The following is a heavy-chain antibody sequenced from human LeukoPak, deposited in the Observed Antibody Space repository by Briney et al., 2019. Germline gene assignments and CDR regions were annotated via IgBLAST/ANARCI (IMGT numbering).Heavy chain of an antibody. CDR2: VYYSGST. D-gene: IGHD3-10*01. CDR1: GGSIGSYY. Sequence: SETLSLTCTVSGGSIGSYYWSWIRQPPGKGLEWIGYVYYSGSTNYNPSLKSRVTISVDTSKNLFSLKLNSVTAADTAVYYCARSELLWFGGVNSGFDYWGQGTLVTVSS. J-gene: IGHJ4*02. CDR3: ARSELLWFGGVNSGFDY. V-gene: IGHV4-59*01.